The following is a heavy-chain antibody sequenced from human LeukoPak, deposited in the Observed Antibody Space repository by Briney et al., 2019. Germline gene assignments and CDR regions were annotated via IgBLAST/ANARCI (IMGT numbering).Heavy chain of an antibody. CDR2: INHSGST. D-gene: IGHD3-22*01. V-gene: IGHV4-34*01. CDR3: ARGASGYWFDP. Sequence: SETLSLTCAVYGGSFSGYYWSWIRQPPGKGLEWIGEINHSGSTNYNPSLKSRLTISVDTSKNQFSLKLSSVTAADTAVYYCARGASGYWFDPWGQGTLVTVSS. J-gene: IGHJ5*02. CDR1: GGSFSGYY.